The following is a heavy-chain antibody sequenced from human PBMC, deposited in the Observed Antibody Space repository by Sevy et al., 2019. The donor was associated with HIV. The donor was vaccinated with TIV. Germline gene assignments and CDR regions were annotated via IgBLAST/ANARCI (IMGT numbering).Heavy chain of an antibody. V-gene: IGHV3-49*04. CDR3: RRGKGDHSIFDY. CDR2: LKGKASGGTL. D-gene: IGHD3-16*01. J-gene: IGHJ4*02. Sequence: GGSLRLSCAASGFTFGDYAMNWVRQAPGKGLEWVAFLKGKASGGTLHNAGSVQGRFTISKDDSKNIADLQMNDLKTGDTAVYYCRRGKGDHSIFDYWGQGALVTVSS. CDR1: GFTFGDYA.